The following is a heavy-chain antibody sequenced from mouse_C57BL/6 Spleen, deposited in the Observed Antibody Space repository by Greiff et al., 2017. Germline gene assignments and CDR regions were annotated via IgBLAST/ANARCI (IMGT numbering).Heavy chain of an antibody. CDR3: ARRGLYYDDDEGAWFAY. CDR1: GYSFTGYY. V-gene: IGHV1-42*01. D-gene: IGHD2-4*01. CDR2: INPSTGGT. Sequence: EVQLQQSGPELVKPGASVKISCKASGYSFTGYYMNWVKQSPEKSLEWIGEINPSTGGTTYTQKFKAKATLTVDKSSSTAYMQLKSLTSEDSAVYYCARRGLYYDDDEGAWFAYWGQGTLVTVSA. J-gene: IGHJ3*01.